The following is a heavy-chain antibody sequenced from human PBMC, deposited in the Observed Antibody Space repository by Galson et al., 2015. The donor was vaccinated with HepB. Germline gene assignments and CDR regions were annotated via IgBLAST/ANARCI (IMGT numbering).Heavy chain of an antibody. D-gene: IGHD3-22*01. V-gene: IGHV1-3*01. CDR1: GYTFTNYA. Sequence: SCKASGYTFTNYAIHWVRQAPGQRLEWMGWISAGNGNTKYSQKFQGRVTITRDTSASTAYMELSSLRSEDTAVYYCAVVIITSFDYWGQGTLVTVSS. J-gene: IGHJ4*02. CDR2: ISAGNGNT. CDR3: AVVIITSFDY.